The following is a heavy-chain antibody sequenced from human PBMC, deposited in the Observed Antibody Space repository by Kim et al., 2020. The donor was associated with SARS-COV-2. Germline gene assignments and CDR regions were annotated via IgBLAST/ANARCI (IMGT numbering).Heavy chain of an antibody. D-gene: IGHD3-22*01. Sequence: ASVKVSCKASGYTFTSYGISWVRQAPGQGLEWMGWISAYNGNTNYAQKLQGRVTMTTDTSTSTPYMELRRLRSDDTAVYYCARFGGDGSSGYWFDPWGQGTLVTVSS. CDR1: GYTFTSYG. CDR2: ISAYNGNT. J-gene: IGHJ5*02. V-gene: IGHV1-18*01. CDR3: ARFGGDGSSGYWFDP.